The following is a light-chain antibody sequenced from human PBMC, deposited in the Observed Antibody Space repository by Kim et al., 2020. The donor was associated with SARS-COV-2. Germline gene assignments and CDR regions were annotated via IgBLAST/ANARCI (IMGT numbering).Light chain of an antibody. CDR2: GAS. V-gene: IGKV3-15*01. Sequence: VSAGERIALTHSASHTISSNFACYQQKPGQAPRLLINGASTRATGIQDRFSGSGSGREFTLTNSSLQSEDFAVYYCQQYNNWPLYTFGQRTKLEI. CDR1: HTISSN. CDR3: QQYNNWPLYT. J-gene: IGKJ2*01.